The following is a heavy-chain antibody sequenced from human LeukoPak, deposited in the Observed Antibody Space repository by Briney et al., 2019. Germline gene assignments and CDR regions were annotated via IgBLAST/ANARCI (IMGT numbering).Heavy chain of an antibody. CDR1: GGSISSYY. D-gene: IGHD6-19*01. CDR3: AALAVAGTPLDY. V-gene: IGHV4-59*01. J-gene: IGHJ4*02. CDR2: IYYSGST. Sequence: PSETLSLTCTVSGGSISSYYWSWIRQPPGKGLEWIGYIYYSGSTNYNPSLKSRVTISVDTSKNQFSLKLSSVTAADTAVYYCAALAVAGTPLDYWGQGTLVTVSS.